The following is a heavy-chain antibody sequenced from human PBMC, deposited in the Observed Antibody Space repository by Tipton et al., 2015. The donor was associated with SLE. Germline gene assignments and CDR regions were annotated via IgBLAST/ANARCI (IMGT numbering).Heavy chain of an antibody. V-gene: IGHV4-61*02. Sequence: TLSLTCTVSGVSISSGSYYWNWIRQPAGKGLEWIGRVYITGSPFYNPSLESRVAISMDTSKNQFSLKLSSVTAADTAVYYCARDRAAAGYNWFDPWGQGTLVTVSS. CDR1: GVSISSGSYY. CDR3: ARDRAAAGYNWFDP. D-gene: IGHD6-13*01. J-gene: IGHJ5*02. CDR2: VYITGSP.